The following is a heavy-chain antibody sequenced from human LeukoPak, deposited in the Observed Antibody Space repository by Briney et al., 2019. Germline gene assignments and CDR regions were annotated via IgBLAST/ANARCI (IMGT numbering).Heavy chain of an antibody. D-gene: IGHD2-15*01. J-gene: IGHJ5*02. CDR3: TRVDRRGYCSGGSCSNWFDP. CDR1: GYTFTGYH. CDR2: INPNSGDT. Sequence: ASVKVSCKASGYTFTGYHMHWVRQAPGQGLEWMGRINPNSGDTNYAQKFRGRVTMTRDTSISTAYMELSRLRSDDTAVYYCTRVDRRGYCSGGSCSNWFDPWGQGTLVTVSS. V-gene: IGHV1-2*06.